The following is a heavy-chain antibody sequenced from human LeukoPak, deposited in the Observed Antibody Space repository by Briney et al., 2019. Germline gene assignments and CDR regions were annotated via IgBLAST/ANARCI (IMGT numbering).Heavy chain of an antibody. CDR2: IYTSGST. Sequence: SETLSLTCTVSGGSISSYYWSWIRQPAGKGLEWIGRIYTSGSTNYNPSLKSRVTISVDKSKNQFSLKLSSVTAADTAVYYCAREAIFGVGGNWFDPWGQGILVTVSS. J-gene: IGHJ5*02. CDR1: GGSISSYY. D-gene: IGHD3-3*01. CDR3: AREAIFGVGGNWFDP. V-gene: IGHV4-4*07.